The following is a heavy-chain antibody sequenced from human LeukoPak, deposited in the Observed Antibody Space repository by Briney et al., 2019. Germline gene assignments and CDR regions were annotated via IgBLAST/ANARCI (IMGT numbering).Heavy chain of an antibody. D-gene: IGHD6-13*01. CDR1: GYTFTSYY. V-gene: IGHV1-46*01. Sequence: GASVKVSCKASGYTFTSYYMHWVRQAPGQGLEWMGIINPSGGSTSYAQKFQGRVTMTRDTSTSTVYMELSSLRSEDTAVYYCARDLRIAAAGTPRYYFDYWGQGTLVTVSS. CDR3: ARDLRIAAAGTPRYYFDY. J-gene: IGHJ4*02. CDR2: INPSGGST.